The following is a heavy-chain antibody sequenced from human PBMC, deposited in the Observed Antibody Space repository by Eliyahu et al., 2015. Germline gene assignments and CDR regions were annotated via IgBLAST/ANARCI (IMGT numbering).Heavy chain of an antibody. D-gene: IGHD2-15*01. V-gene: IGHV1-69*01. J-gene: IGHJ6*02. CDR3: ARPSGGSSLFYYYYGMDV. CDR2: IIPIFGTA. Sequence: VSCKASGGTFSSYAISWVRQAPGQGLEWMGGIIPIFGTANYAQKFQGRVTITADESTSTAYMELSSLRSEDTAVYYCARPSGGSSLFYYYYGMDVWGQGTTVTVSS. CDR1: GGTFSSYA.